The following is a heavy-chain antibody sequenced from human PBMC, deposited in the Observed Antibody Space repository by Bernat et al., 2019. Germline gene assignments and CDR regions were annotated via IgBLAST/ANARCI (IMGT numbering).Heavy chain of an antibody. J-gene: IGHJ4*02. D-gene: IGHD5/OR15-5a*01. Sequence: EVKLVESGGGLIQPGGSLRLSCAASGFTFSGDWMHWVLQVPGKGLVWVSRINGDGTSTDSAASVKGRFTISRDNAKNTLYLQMNSRRVEDTAVYYCVRSVSGAAGFFDYWGPGSLVTVSS. CDR2: INGDGTST. CDR1: GFTFSGDW. CDR3: VRSVSGAAGFFDY. V-gene: IGHV3-74*01.